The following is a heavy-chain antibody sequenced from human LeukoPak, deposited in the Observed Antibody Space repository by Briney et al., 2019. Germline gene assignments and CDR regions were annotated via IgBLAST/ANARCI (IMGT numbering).Heavy chain of an antibody. J-gene: IGHJ4*02. D-gene: IGHD3-22*01. CDR3: AKSGSGYYYGGY. Sequence: GGSVRLSCAASGFTFSSYAMSWVRQAPGEGLEWVSAISGNGASTYHADSVKGRFTISRVNSKNTLYLQMNSLGAEGTAVYYCAKSGSGYYYGGYWGQGTLVPVSS. CDR1: GFTFSSYA. CDR2: ISGNGAST. V-gene: IGHV3-23*01.